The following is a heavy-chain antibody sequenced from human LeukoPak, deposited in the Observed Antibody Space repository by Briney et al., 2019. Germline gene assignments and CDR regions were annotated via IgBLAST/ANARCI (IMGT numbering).Heavy chain of an antibody. CDR2: IYYSGST. Sequence: SETLSLTCTVSGGSISSSSYYWGWIRQPPGKGLEWIGSIYYSGSTYYNPSLKSRVTISVDTSKNQFSLKLSSVIAADTAVYYCARRANGMDVWGQGTTVTVSS. CDR1: GGSISSSSYY. V-gene: IGHV4-39*01. J-gene: IGHJ6*02. CDR3: ARRANGMDV.